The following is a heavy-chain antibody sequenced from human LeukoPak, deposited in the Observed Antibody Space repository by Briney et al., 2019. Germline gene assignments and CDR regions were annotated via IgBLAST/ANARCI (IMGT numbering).Heavy chain of an antibody. Sequence: GGSLRLSCAASGFTFSSYGMSWVRQAPGKGLEWVAFIRYDGSDKYYTDSVKGRFTISRDNSKNTLYLQMNSLRAEDTAVYYCAKTDYYFGSVLSWFDPWGQGTLVTVSS. V-gene: IGHV3-30*02. D-gene: IGHD3-10*01. CDR1: GFTFSSYG. CDR2: IRYDGSDK. CDR3: AKTDYYFGSVLSWFDP. J-gene: IGHJ5*02.